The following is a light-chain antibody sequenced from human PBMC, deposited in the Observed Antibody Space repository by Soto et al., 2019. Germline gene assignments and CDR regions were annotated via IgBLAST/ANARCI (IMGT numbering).Light chain of an antibody. Sequence: EIVLTQSPGTLSLSPGERATLSCRASQSVTSNSLAWYQQKPGQAPRLLIYDASTRATGVPDRFSGSGSGTDFTLTISRLEPEDFAVYSCHQFGASPYTFGQGTRLEIK. J-gene: IGKJ2*01. CDR3: HQFGASPYT. V-gene: IGKV3-20*01. CDR1: QSVTSNS. CDR2: DAS.